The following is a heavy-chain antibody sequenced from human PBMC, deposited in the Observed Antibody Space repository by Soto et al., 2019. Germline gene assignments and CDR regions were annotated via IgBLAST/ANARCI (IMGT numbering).Heavy chain of an antibody. V-gene: IGHV5-10-1*01. J-gene: IGHJ2*01. CDR1: GYMFPIYH. CDR2: IDPSDSRT. D-gene: IGHD6-19*01. Sequence: PGESLKISCEASGYMFPIYHISWVRQVPGKGLEWVGKIDPSDSRTMYRPSSRARITISVDKSINTAYLEWGRLKASDTAMYYCARPPYSSTSWYFDLWGRGTLVTVSS. CDR3: ARPPYSSTSWYFDL.